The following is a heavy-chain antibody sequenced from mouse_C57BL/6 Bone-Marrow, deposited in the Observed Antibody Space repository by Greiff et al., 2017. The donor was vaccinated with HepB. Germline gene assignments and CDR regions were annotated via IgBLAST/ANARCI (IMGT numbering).Heavy chain of an antibody. J-gene: IGHJ2*01. CDR2: INTGGTYT. V-gene: IGHV5-6*01. CDR3: ARDRFDYYFDY. CDR1: GFTFSTSG. Sequence: DVQLVESGGDLVKSGGSLKLSCAASGFTFSTSGMSWVRQTPDKRLEWVATINTGGTYTYYSDSVKGRFTISRDTAKNTLFLQMSSLKSEDTAIYYCARDRFDYYFDYWGQGTTLTVSS. D-gene: IGHD2-14*01.